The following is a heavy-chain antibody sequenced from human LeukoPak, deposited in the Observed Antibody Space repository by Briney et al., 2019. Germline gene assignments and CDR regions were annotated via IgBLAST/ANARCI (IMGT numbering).Heavy chain of an antibody. CDR1: GGSISTYY. J-gene: IGHJ5*02. CDR3: ARHSSAHNWFDP. Sequence: SETLSLTCTVSGGSISTYYWSWIRQPPGKGLEWIGYIYYSGYIYYSGSTNYNPSLKSRVTISVDTSKNQFSLKLSSVTAADTAVYYCARHSSAHNWFDPWGQGTLVTVSS. V-gene: IGHV4-59*01. CDR2: IYYSGST. D-gene: IGHD6-19*01.